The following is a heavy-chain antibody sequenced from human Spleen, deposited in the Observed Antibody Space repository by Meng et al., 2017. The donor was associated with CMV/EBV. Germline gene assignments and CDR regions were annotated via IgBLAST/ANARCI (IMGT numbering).Heavy chain of an antibody. CDR3: ARSGLLRFHYFDY. CDR2: IYYSGST. J-gene: IGHJ4*02. V-gene: IGHV4-59*01. CDR1: RDSISSYY. Sequence: SETLSLTCTVSRDSISSYYWSWIRQPPGKGLEWIGYIYYSGSTNYNPSLKSRVSISVDTSKNQLSLRLNSVTAADTAVYYCARSGLLRFHYFDYWGQGGLVTVSS. D-gene: IGHD2-15*01.